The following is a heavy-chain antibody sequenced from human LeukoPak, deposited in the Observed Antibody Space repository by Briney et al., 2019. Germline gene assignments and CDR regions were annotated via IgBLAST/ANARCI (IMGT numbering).Heavy chain of an antibody. V-gene: IGHV1-8*03. Sequence: SSVKVSCKASGGTFSSYAISWVRQAPGQGLEWMGWMNPNSGNTGYAQKFQGGVTITRNTSISTAYMELSSLRSEDTAVYYCARGGVPAAIHYYYYYMDVWGKGTTVTVSS. CDR2: MNPNSGNT. CDR3: ARGGVPAAIHYYYYYMDV. D-gene: IGHD2-2*01. CDR1: GGTFSSYA. J-gene: IGHJ6*03.